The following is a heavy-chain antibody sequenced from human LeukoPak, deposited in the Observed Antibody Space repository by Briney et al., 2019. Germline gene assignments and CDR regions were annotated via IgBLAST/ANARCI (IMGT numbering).Heavy chain of an antibody. V-gene: IGHV3-9*01. CDR1: GFTFKDYG. CDR3: AKHMRATNTYSFFGLDV. CDR2: INWNGGGT. Sequence: GRSLRLSCAATGFTFKDYGMHWVRQPPGKGLEWVSSINWNGGGTDYADSVQGRFTISRDNAKNSLYLQLSSLRPEDTALYYCAKHMRATNTYSFFGLDVWGQGTTVTVSS. J-gene: IGHJ6*02. D-gene: IGHD1-26*01.